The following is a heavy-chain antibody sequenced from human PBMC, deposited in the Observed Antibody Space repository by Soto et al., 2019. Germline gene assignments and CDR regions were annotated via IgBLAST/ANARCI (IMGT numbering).Heavy chain of an antibody. CDR1: VFAFRIHA. V-gene: IGHV3-30*14. J-gene: IGHJ5*02. D-gene: IGHD6-13*01. CDR2: ISSDGATK. Sequence: RGFLRVSCISGVFAFRIHAMQVVRQAPGKGLDWVAVISSDGATKYVADSLKGRFTISIDNFESTMSLQMNNLRPEDTDLYYCARSSVHIAAAGRLDLWGPGTMVTGSS. CDR3: ARSSVHIAAAGRLDL.